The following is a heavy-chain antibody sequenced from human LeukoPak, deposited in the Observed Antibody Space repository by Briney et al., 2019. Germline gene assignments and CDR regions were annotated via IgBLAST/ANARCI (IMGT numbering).Heavy chain of an antibody. CDR2: ISYRGKT. CDR3: ARDGGGSGSLDY. J-gene: IGHJ4*02. V-gene: IGHV4-30-4*08. Sequence: SQTQSLTCTVSGGSISSGDSYWSWIRQPPGKGLEWIGYISYRGKTYYNPSLKSRLTISVDTSNNQFSLKLSSVTAADTAVYFCARDGGGSGSLDYWGQGTLVTVSS. CDR1: GGSISSGDSY. D-gene: IGHD3-10*01.